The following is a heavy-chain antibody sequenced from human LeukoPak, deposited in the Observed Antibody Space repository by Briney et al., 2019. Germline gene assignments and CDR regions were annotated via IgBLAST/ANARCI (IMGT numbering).Heavy chain of an antibody. V-gene: IGHV3-43*02. D-gene: IGHD2-15*01. Sequence: GGSLRLSCAASGFTFDDYPMHWVRQVPGKGLGWLCLISGNGDSTYYADSVRGRSTISRDNSINSLFLQMKSLRNQDTALYFCAKYLSYSGHWDYFHYWGQGALVTVSS. J-gene: IGHJ4*02. CDR3: AKYLSYSGHWDYFHY. CDR1: GFTFDDYP. CDR2: ISGNGDST.